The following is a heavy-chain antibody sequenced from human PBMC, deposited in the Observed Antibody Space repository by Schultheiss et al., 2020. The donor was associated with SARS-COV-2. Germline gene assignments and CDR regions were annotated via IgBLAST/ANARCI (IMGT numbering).Heavy chain of an antibody. CDR2: ISRSGTTT. CDR1: GFSLSDYY. J-gene: IGHJ4*02. D-gene: IGHD3-3*01. CDR3: ARHGGRRGYNFWSENL. Sequence: GGSLRLSCEASGFSLSDYYMSWIRQTPGKGLEWLSDISRSGTTTYYADSAKGRFTISRDNTNSVYLQMSSLTADDTAVYYCARHGGRRGYNFWSENLWGQGTLVTVSS. V-gene: IGHV3-11*01.